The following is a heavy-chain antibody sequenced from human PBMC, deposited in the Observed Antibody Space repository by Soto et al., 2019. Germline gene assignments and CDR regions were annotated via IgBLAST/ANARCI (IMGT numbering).Heavy chain of an antibody. CDR3: AKDGGGILGVVPTYYGMDV. J-gene: IGHJ6*02. V-gene: IGHV3-30*18. CDR2: ISYDGSNK. CDR1: GFTFSSYG. Sequence: GGSLRLSCAASGFTFSSYGMHWVRQAPGKGLEWVAVISYDGSNKYYADSVKGRFTISRDNSKNTLYLQMNSLRAEDTAVYYCAKDGGGILGVVPTYYGMDVWGQGTTVTVSS. D-gene: IGHD2-2*01.